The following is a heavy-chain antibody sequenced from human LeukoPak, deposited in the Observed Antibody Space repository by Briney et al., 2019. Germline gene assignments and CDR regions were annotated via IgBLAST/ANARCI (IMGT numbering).Heavy chain of an antibody. V-gene: IGHV3-23*01. Sequence: GGSLRLSCAASGFTFSSYAMSWARQAPGKGLEWVSAISGSGGSTYYADSVKGRFTISRDNSKNTLYLQMNSLRAEDTAVYYCAKASRITMIVVVIKYFDYWGQGTLVTVSS. CDR3: AKASRITMIVVVIKYFDY. CDR2: ISGSGGST. CDR1: GFTFSSYA. D-gene: IGHD3-22*01. J-gene: IGHJ4*02.